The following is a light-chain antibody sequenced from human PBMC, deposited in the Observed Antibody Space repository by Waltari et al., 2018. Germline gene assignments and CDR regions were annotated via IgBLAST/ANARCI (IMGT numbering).Light chain of an antibody. J-gene: IGKJ1*01. Sequence: DIVMTQSPDSLAVSLGERATINCKSSQSVLYSSNNRNYLGWYQQKPGQPPTMVIYWASTRETGVPDRFSGSGSGTDFTRTISSLQAEDVAVYYCHQYYSNRMWTFGQGTKVEIK. V-gene: IGKV4-1*01. CDR1: QSVLYSSNNRNY. CDR3: HQYYSNRMWT. CDR2: WAS.